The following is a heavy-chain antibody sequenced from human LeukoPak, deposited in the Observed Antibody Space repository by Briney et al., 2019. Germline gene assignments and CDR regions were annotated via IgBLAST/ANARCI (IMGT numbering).Heavy chain of an antibody. J-gene: IGHJ4*02. Sequence: GRSLRLSCAASGFSFSTYGMHWVRQAPGKGREWVAIIWFDGSNKNYADSVKGRFTISRDNSKNTLYLQMNSLRVDDTAVYYCARAPVPYSGTYYPHYWGQGTLVTVSS. V-gene: IGHV3-33*01. CDR2: IWFDGSNK. CDR1: GFSFSTYG. CDR3: ARAPVPYSGTYYPHY. D-gene: IGHD1-26*01.